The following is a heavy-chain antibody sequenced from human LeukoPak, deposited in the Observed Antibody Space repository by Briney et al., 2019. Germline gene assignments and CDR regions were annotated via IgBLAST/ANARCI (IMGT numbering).Heavy chain of an antibody. CDR1: GFSFNTYS. Sequence: PGGSLRLSCTTSGFSFNTYSMSWARQAPGKGLEWVSAINDDTPYYTDSVKGRFTVSRDNSRDTLYLHLNSLRAEDTAIYYCAKEYDLWHEQGNWFDTWGQGVLVTVSS. V-gene: IGHV3-23*01. CDR2: INDDTP. CDR3: AKEYDLWHEQGNWFDT. D-gene: IGHD3-3*01. J-gene: IGHJ5*02.